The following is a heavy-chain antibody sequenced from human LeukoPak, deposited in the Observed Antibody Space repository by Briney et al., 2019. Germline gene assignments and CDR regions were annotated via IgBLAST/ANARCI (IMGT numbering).Heavy chain of an antibody. D-gene: IGHD3-10*01. J-gene: IGHJ4*02. CDR1: GGTFSSYA. CDR3: ARVWFGESYYFDY. Sequence: SVKVSYKSSGGTFSSYAISWVRQAPGQGLEWMGRIIPILGIANYAQKFQGRVTITADKSTSTAYMELSSLRSEDTAVYYCARVWFGESYYFDYWGQGTLVTVSS. V-gene: IGHV1-69*04. CDR2: IIPILGIA.